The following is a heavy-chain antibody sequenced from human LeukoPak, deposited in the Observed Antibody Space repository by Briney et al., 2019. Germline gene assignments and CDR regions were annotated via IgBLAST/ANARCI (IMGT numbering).Heavy chain of an antibody. V-gene: IGHV3-9*01. J-gene: IGHJ3*02. CDR1: GFTFDDYA. CDR3: AKGLMVYASASASDI. D-gene: IGHD2-8*01. Sequence: PGGSLRLSCAASGFTFDDYAMHWVRQAPGKGLEWVSGLNWNSGGIVYADSVKGRFTISRDNAKGSLYLQMNSLRAEDTAVYYCAKGLMVYASASASDIWGQGTMVTVSS. CDR2: LNWNSGGI.